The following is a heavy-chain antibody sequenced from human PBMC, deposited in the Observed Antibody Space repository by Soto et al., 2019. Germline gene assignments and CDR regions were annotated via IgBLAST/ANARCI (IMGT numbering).Heavy chain of an antibody. J-gene: IGHJ4*02. CDR3: ARGYCSGGSCYFALCYFDY. Sequence: QVQLVQSGAEVKKPGSSVKVSCKASGGTFSSYAISWVRQAPGQGLEWMGGIIPIFGTANYAQKFQGRVTITADKSTCTAYMELSSLRAEDTAVYYCARGYCSGGSCYFALCYFDYWGQGTLVTVSS. D-gene: IGHD2-15*01. CDR1: GGTFSSYA. V-gene: IGHV1-69*06. CDR2: IIPIFGTA.